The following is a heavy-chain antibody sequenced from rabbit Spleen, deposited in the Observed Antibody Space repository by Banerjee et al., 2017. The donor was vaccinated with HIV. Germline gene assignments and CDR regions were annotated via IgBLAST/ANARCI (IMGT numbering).Heavy chain of an antibody. CDR2: IYAGSSGTT. V-gene: IGHV1S40*01. CDR1: GFSFSSSYY. CDR3: ARNYVNAFDP. D-gene: IGHD1-1*01. Sequence: QSLEESGGGLVQPEGSLTLTCTASGFSFSSSYYMCWVRQAPGKGLEWIACIYAGSSGTTYYASWVNGQFTISSHNAQNTLYLQLNSLTAADTATYFCARNYVNAFDPWGPGTLVTVS. J-gene: IGHJ2*01.